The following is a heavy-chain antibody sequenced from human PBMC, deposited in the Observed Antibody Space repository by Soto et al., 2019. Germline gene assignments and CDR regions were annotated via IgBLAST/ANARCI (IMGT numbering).Heavy chain of an antibody. D-gene: IGHD3-10*01. CDR3: ARVGGFGATTIDY. CDR2: IYYSGST. J-gene: IGHJ4*02. CDR1: GGSISSGDYY. Sequence: QVQLQESGPGLVKPSQTLSLTCTVSGGSISSGDYYWSWIRQPPGKGLEWIGYIYYSGSTYYNPPLKSRVTISVDTSKNQFSLQLSSVTAADTAVYYCARVGGFGATTIDYWGQGTLVTVSS. V-gene: IGHV4-30-4*01.